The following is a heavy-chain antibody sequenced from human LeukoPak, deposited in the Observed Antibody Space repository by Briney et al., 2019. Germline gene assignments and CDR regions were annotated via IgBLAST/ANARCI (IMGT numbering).Heavy chain of an antibody. CDR3: AELGITMIGGV. CDR2: IDFTGSTI. D-gene: IGHD3-10*02. J-gene: IGHJ6*04. CDR1: GFTFSNFE. Sequence: GGSLRLSCAASGFTFSNFEMNWVRQAPGKGLEWISYIDFTGSTIYYADSVKGRFTISRDNAKNSLYLQTNSLRAEDTAVYYCAELGITMIGGVWGKGTTVTISS. V-gene: IGHV3-48*03.